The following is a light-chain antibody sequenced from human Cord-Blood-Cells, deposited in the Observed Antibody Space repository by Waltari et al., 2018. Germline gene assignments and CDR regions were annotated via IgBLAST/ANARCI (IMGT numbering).Light chain of an antibody. Sequence: QSALTQPPSASGSPGQSVTISCTGTSSDVGGYNYVSWYQQHPGKAPKLMIYEVSTRPSGVPDRFSGAKSGNPASLTVSGLQAEYEADYYCSSYAGSNNLVFGGGTKLTVL. J-gene: IGLJ3*02. CDR2: EVS. CDR3: SSYAGSNNLV. V-gene: IGLV2-8*01. CDR1: SSDVGGYNY.